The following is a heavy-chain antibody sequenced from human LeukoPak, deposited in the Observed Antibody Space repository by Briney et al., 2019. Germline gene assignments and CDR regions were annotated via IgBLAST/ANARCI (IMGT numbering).Heavy chain of an antibody. CDR2: IWYDGSNK. D-gene: IGHD3/OR15-3a*01. J-gene: IGHJ5*02. CDR3: ARDFRSDFPNWFDP. V-gene: IGHV3-33*01. CDR1: GFTFSSYG. Sequence: GGPLRLSCAASGFTFSSYGMHWVRQAPGKGLEWVAVIWYDGSNKYYADPVKGRFTVSRDNAKNTLYLQMNSLSAEDAAVYYCARDFRSDFPNWFDPWGRGALVTVSS.